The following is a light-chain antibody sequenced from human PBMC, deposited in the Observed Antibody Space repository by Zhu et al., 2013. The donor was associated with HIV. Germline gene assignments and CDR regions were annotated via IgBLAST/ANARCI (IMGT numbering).Light chain of an antibody. CDR3: QQRSNWPRT. CDR2: WAS. CDR1: QSVLYSSNNKNY. Sequence: DIVMTQSPDSLAVSLGERATINCKSSQSVLYSSNNKNYLAWYQQKPGQPPKLLIYWASTRESGVPDRFSGSGSGTDFTLTISSLEPEDFAVYYCQQRSNWPRTFGRGTKVEIK. V-gene: IGKV4-1*01. J-gene: IGKJ1*01.